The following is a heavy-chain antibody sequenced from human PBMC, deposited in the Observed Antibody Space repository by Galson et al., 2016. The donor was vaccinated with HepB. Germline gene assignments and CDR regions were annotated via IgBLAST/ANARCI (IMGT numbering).Heavy chain of an antibody. J-gene: IGHJ4*02. Sequence: SLRLSCAASGFTFSTYAMHWVRQAPGKGLEWVTLISYHGSNKYYADSVKGRFTISRDNSENTLYLQMNSLRTEDTAVYYCARGSSGYYLNYWGQGTLVTVSS. V-gene: IGHV3-30-3*01. CDR2: ISYHGSNK. CDR3: ARGSSGYYLNY. D-gene: IGHD3-22*01. CDR1: GFTFSTYA.